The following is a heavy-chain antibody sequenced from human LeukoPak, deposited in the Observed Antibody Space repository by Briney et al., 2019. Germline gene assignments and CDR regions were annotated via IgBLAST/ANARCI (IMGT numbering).Heavy chain of an antibody. V-gene: IGHV3-23*01. CDR3: AKDHRGTVTSNWFDP. J-gene: IGHJ5*02. CDR1: GFTFSSYA. D-gene: IGHD4-17*01. CDR2: ISGSGGST. Sequence: GGSLRLFCAASGFTFSSYAMSWVRQAPGKGLEWVSAISGSGGSTYYADSVKGRFTISRDNSKNTLYLQMNSLRAEDTAVYYCAKDHRGTVTSNWFDPWGQGTLVTVSS.